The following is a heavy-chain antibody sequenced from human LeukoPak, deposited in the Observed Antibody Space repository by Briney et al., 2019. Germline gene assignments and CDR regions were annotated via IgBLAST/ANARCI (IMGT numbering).Heavy chain of an antibody. CDR2: IQQDGSTK. V-gene: IGHV3-7*03. Sequence: PGGSLRLSCSTSGFTFTDYWMAWVRQAPGKGLEWVGNIQQDGSTKNYVDSVKGRFTISRDNAKNSLYLQMSSLRAEDMAIYYCARHLYYKNWYFFDYWGQGTLVTVSS. J-gene: IGHJ4*02. CDR1: GFTFTDYW. D-gene: IGHD1-1*01. CDR3: ARHLYYKNWYFFDY.